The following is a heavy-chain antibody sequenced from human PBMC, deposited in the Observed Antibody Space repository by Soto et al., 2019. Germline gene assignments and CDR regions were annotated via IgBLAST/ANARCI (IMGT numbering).Heavy chain of an antibody. CDR1: ESIFSGYG. Sequence: QVQLVESGGGVVQPGRSLRLSCVVSESIFSGYGMHWVRQAPGKGLEWVAIIRYDGSNIYYADSVKGRFAISRDNSKNTLYLQMDSLRAEDTAVYYCARDGVGDTVFFGCLDYWGQGALVTVSS. CDR2: IRYDGSNI. J-gene: IGHJ4*02. D-gene: IGHD1-26*01. V-gene: IGHV3-33*01. CDR3: ARDGVGDTVFFGCLDY.